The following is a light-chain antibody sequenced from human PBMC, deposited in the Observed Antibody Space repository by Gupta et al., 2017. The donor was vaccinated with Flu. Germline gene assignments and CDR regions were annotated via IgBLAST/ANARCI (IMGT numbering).Light chain of an antibody. CDR2: HIS. V-gene: IGLV7-46*01. CDR3: FHSYDDAVM. CDR1: TGPVTSGHY. J-gene: IGLJ3*02. Sequence: QAVVTQEPSLTVSPGGTVTLTCGSSTGPVTSGHYPYWLQQKPGRAPMTLMYHISDKHSWTPARFSGSLLGGKAALTRSGAQPEDESYYYCFHSYDDAVMFGGGTKLTVL.